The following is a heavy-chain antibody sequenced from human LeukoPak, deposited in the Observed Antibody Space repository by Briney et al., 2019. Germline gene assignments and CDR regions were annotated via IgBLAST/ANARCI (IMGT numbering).Heavy chain of an antibody. J-gene: IGHJ4*02. V-gene: IGHV3-23*01. D-gene: IGHD6-19*01. Sequence: PGGSLRLSCAASGFTLSSYAMSWVRQAPGKGLEWVSAISSSGGTTYYADSVKGRFTISRDDSNNTLFLQMNSLRAEETAAYYCTKKSSGWHGEDYWGQGTLVTVSS. CDR3: TKKSSGWHGEDY. CDR1: GFTLSSYA. CDR2: ISSSGGTT.